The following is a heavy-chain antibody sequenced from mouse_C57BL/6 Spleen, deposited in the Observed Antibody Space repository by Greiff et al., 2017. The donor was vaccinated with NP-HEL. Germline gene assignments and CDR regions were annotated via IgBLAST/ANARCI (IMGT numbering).Heavy chain of an antibody. D-gene: IGHD1-2*01. V-gene: IGHV1-80*01. CDR2: IYPGDGDT. CDR3: ARKGITTAGDDFDY. Sequence: QVQLQQSGAELVKPGASVKISCKASGYAFSSYWMNWVKQRPGKGLEWIGQIYPGDGDTNYNGKFKGKATLTADKSSSTAYMQLSSLTSEDSAVYFCARKGITTAGDDFDYWGQGTTLTVSS. CDR1: GYAFSSYW. J-gene: IGHJ2*01.